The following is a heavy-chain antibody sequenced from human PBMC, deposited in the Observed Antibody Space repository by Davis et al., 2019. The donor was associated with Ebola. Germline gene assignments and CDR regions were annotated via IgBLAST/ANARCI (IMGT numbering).Heavy chain of an antibody. CDR2: ISYDGSNK. CDR3: ARQLPYYSYGMDV. CDR1: GFTFSSYG. J-gene: IGHJ6*02. D-gene: IGHD2-2*01. V-gene: IGHV3-30*03. Sequence: GGSLRLSCAASGFTFSSYGMHWVRQAPGKGLEWVAVISYDGSNKYYADSVKGRFTISRDNSKNTLYLQMNSLRAEDTAVYFCARQLPYYSYGMDVWGQGTTVTVSS.